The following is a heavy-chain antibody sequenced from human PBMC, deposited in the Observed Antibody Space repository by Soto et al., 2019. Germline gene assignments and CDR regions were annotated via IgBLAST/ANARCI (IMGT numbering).Heavy chain of an antibody. Sequence: SETLSLTCTVPGDSITTYYWSWIRQPPGKGPEWIGYIHYSGSTNYNPSLKSRVTISVDTSKNQFSLKLSSVTAADTAVYYCARRGDYVDWFDPWGQGTLVTVSS. V-gene: IGHV4-59*01. J-gene: IGHJ5*02. CDR3: ARRGDYVDWFDP. CDR1: GDSITTYY. D-gene: IGHD4-17*01. CDR2: IHYSGST.